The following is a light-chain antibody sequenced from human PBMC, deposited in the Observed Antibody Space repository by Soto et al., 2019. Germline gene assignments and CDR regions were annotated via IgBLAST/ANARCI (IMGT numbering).Light chain of an antibody. CDR1: QSVSSN. V-gene: IGKV3D-15*01. CDR2: GAS. J-gene: IGKJ1*01. Sequence: EVVMTQSPATLSVCPGERATLSCRASQSVSSNLAWYQQKPGQAPRLLMYGASIRAAGVPDRFSGSGSGTEFTLTISRLEPEDFTVYYCHHYETFGQGTKVDI. CDR3: HHYET.